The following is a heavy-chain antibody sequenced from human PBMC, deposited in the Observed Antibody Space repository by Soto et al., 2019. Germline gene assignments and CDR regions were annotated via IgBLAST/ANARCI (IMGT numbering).Heavy chain of an antibody. CDR1: GFIFSSYA. CDR2: ISGTGDNA. CDR3: AKFFAAGTRGYFDS. J-gene: IGHJ4*02. Sequence: PGGSLRLSCAASGFIFSSYAMSWVRPAPGKGLEWVSAISGTGDNAYYADSVKGRFTMSRDNSKSVVSLRMKSLRAEDTAIYYCAKFFAAGTRGYFDSWGQGTLVTVSS. V-gene: IGHV3-23*01. D-gene: IGHD3-3*01.